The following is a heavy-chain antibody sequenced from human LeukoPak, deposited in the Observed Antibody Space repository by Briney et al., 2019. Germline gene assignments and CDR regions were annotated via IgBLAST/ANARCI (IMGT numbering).Heavy chain of an antibody. J-gene: IGHJ4*02. V-gene: IGHV1-2*02. CDR1: GYTFTGYY. CDR3: AKESYSSSWTYYFDY. Sequence: ALVKVSCKASGYTFTGYYMHWVRQAPGQGLEWMGWINPNSGGTNYAQKFQGRVTMTRDTSISTAYMELSRLRSDDTAVYYCAKESYSSSWTYYFDYWGQGTLVTVSS. D-gene: IGHD6-13*01. CDR2: INPNSGGT.